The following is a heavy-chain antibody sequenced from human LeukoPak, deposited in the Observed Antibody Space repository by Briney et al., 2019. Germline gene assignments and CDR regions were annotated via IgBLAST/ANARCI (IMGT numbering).Heavy chain of an antibody. Sequence: PSETLSLTCTVSGGPLSSYYWSWIRQPPGKGLEWIGYIYYSGSTNYNPSLESQVTISVDTSKNQFSLKLSSVTAADTAVYYCARVEYYYYYMDVWGKGTTVTISS. CDR2: IYYSGST. D-gene: IGHD3-3*01. V-gene: IGHV4-59*01. J-gene: IGHJ6*03. CDR3: ARVEYYYYYMDV. CDR1: GGPLSSYY.